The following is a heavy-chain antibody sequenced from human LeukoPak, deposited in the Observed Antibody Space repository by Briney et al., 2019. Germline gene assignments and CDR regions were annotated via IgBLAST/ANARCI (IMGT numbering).Heavy chain of an antibody. V-gene: IGHV3-21*01. Sequence: GGSLRLSCAASGFTFSRYSMNWVRQAPGKGLEWVSSISSSSSYIYYTDSVKGRFTISRDNAKNSLYLQMNSLRAEDTAVYYCARDGGDYYDSSGYYFYDYWGQGTLVTVPS. CDR3: ARDGGDYYDSSGYYFYDY. CDR1: GFTFSRYS. J-gene: IGHJ4*02. CDR2: ISSSSSYI. D-gene: IGHD3-22*01.